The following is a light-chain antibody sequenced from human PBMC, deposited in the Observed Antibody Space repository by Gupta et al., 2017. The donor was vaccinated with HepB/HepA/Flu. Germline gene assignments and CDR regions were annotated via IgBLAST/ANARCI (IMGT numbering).Light chain of an antibody. CDR2: WAS. V-gene: IGKV4-1*01. Sequence: DIVLTQSPDSLAVSLGERATINCKASQSVLYSSNNNNYLAWYQQKPGQPPKLLFYWASTRESGVPDRFSGSGSGTDFTLTISSLQAEDGAIYFFHQYYTTPSTFGQGTKLEIK. J-gene: IGKJ2*02. CDR1: QSVLYSSNNNNY. CDR3: HQYYTTPST.